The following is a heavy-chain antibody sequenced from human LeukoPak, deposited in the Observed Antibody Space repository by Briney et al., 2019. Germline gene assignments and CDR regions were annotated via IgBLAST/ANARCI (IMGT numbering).Heavy chain of an antibody. J-gene: IGHJ4*02. CDR3: VNYGCGRPS. CDR1: GFTFTRYW. D-gene: IGHD3-10*01. CDR2: IKSDGSDT. V-gene: IGHV3-74*03. Sequence: GGSLRLSCAASGFTFTRYWMHWVRQAPGKGQGWVSRIKSDGSDTTYADSVKGRFTISRDNAKNMLSPQTNSLRAKGRSVYYCVNYGCGRPSWGQGTLVTVSS.